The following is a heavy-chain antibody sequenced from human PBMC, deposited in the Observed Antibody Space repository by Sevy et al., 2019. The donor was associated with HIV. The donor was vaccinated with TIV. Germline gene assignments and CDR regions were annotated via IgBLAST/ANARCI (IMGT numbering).Heavy chain of an antibody. V-gene: IGHV3-7*01. CDR3: ARDRAYSALDY. CDR2: INEDGSRL. J-gene: IGHJ4*02. CDR1: GFTFSDSG. D-gene: IGHD5-18*01. Sequence: GGSLRLSCVASGFTFSDSGMTWVRQAPGKGLERIAFINEDGSRLGYVDSVRGRFTISRENTKNSLYLQMNSLRAEDTAVYFCARDRAYSALDYWGQGTLVTVSS.